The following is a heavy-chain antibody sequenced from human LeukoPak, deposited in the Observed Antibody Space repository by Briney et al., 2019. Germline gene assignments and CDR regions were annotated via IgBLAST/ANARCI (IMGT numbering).Heavy chain of an antibody. D-gene: IGHD3-10*01. CDR1: GGSISGSNYY. CDR2: IYHSGST. J-gene: IGHJ4*02. CDR3: ARRGGSGRSFDY. V-gene: IGHV4-39*01. Sequence: SETLSLTCTVSGGSISGSNYYWGWIRQPPPGKGLEWIGTIYHSGSTYYNPSLKSRVTISVDTSKNQFSLKTSSVTAADTAVYYCARRGGSGRSFDYWGQGILVTVSS.